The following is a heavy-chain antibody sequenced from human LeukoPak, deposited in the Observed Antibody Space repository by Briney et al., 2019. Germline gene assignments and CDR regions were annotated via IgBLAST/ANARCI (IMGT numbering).Heavy chain of an antibody. CDR3: ARSRIAAAGTERRAEGWFDP. CDR2: IYTSGST. D-gene: IGHD6-13*01. CDR1: GGSISSYY. J-gene: IGHJ5*02. Sequence: PSETLSLTCTVSGGSISSYYWSWIRQPAGKGLEWIGRIYTSGSTNYNPSLKSRVTMSVDTSKNQFSLKLSSVTAADTAVYYCARSRIAAAGTERRAEGWFDPWGQGTLVTVSS. V-gene: IGHV4-4*07.